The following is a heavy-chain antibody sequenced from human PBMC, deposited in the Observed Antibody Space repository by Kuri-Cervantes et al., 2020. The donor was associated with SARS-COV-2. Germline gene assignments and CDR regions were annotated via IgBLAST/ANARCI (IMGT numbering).Heavy chain of an antibody. CDR2: IYHSGST. CDR3: ARVPGYGYGGFDY. CDR1: GYSISSGYY. Sequence: SETLSLTCTVSGYSISSGYYWGWIRQPPGKGLEWIGSIYHSGSTYYNPSLKSRATISVDTSKNQFSLKLSSVTAADTAVYYCARVPGYGYGGFDYWGQGTLVTVSS. V-gene: IGHV4-38-2*02. J-gene: IGHJ4*02. D-gene: IGHD5-18*01.